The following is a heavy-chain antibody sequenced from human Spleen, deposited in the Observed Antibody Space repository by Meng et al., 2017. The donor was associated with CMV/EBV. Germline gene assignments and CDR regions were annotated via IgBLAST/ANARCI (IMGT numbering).Heavy chain of an antibody. J-gene: IGHJ4*02. V-gene: IGHV3-23*01. CDR2: ITGRGDGT. Sequence: SGFNSNNYAMTWVRQSPGTGLEWVSSITGRGDGTYYADSVKGRFTISRDNSKNTLYLQMSTLRVEDTAVYYCATRRVISAWYFFDYWGQGSLVTVSS. D-gene: IGHD6-19*01. CDR3: ATRRVISAWYFFDY. CDR1: GFNSNNYA.